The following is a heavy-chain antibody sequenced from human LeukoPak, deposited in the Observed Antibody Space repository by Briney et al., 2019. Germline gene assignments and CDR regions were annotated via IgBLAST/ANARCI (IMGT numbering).Heavy chain of an antibody. J-gene: IGHJ4*02. Sequence: GGSLRLSCAASGFTFSSYAMSWVRQAPGKGLEYVSAITLDGISTYYANSVKGRFTISRDNSKNTLYLQMGSLRAEDMAAYYCARVAVPGTYDYWGQGTLVTVSS. CDR3: ARVAVPGTYDY. CDR1: GFTFSSYA. V-gene: IGHV3-64*01. D-gene: IGHD6-19*01. CDR2: ITLDGIST.